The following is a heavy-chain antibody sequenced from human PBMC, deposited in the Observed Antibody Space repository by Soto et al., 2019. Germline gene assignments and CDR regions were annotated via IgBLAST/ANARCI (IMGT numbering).Heavy chain of an antibody. Sequence: EVQLVESGGDLVQPGGSLRLSCAASGFTFSRYDIHWVRQAPGKGLEWVSAIGIAGDTYYSESVKGRFTISRENAKTSLYLQMNSLRTGDTAVYYCAKDGEHAFDVWGQGTMVTVSS. D-gene: IGHD1-26*01. V-gene: IGHV3-13*01. CDR3: AKDGEHAFDV. CDR2: IGIAGDT. J-gene: IGHJ3*01. CDR1: GFTFSRYD.